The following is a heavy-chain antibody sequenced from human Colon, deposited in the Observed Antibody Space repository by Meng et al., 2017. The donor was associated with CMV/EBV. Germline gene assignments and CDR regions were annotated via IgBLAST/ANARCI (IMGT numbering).Heavy chain of an antibody. CDR3: ARAGERESSGHFDL. D-gene: IGHD3-22*01. CDR1: RFVVGPSA. Sequence: VPVLQSGGGVVQPWGLLKPSSVAARFVVGPSAVHSGSRGSGKGVEGVGRIRKTDNSDATAYTPSVKGRSIISRDDSQNTAYLQMNRLTTEDTAVYYCARAGERESSGHFDLWGQGTLVTVSS. V-gene: IGHV3-73*02. J-gene: IGHJ4*02. CDR2: IRKTDNSDAT.